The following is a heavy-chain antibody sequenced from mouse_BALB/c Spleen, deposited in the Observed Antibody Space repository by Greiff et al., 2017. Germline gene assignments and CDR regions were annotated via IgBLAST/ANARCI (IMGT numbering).Heavy chain of an antibody. CDR2: INSNGGST. D-gene: IGHD2-14*01. J-gene: IGHJ2*01. CDR1: GFTFSSYG. CDR3: ARDDRYDAFDY. Sequence: EVQRVESGGGLVQPGGSLKLSCAASGFTFSSYGMSWVRQTPDKRLELVATINSNGGSTYYPDSVKGRFTISRDNAKNTLYLQMSSLKSEDTAMYYCARDDRYDAFDYWGQGTTRTVSS. V-gene: IGHV5-6-3*01.